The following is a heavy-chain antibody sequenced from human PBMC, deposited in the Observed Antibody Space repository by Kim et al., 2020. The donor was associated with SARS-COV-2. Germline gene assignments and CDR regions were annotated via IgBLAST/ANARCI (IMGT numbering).Heavy chain of an antibody. D-gene: IGHD2-15*01. Sequence: NPSLKSRVTLSVDTSKNQFSLKLSSVTAADTAVYYCARLGDVVVVAAGDYWGQGTLVTVSS. J-gene: IGHJ4*02. CDR3: ARLGDVVVVAAGDY. V-gene: IGHV4-39*01.